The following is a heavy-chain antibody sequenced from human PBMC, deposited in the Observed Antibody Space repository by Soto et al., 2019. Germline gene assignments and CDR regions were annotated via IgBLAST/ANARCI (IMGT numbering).Heavy chain of an antibody. J-gene: IGHJ4*02. CDR1: GGSISSGGYY. V-gene: IGHV4-31*03. CDR3: ARDVRSYGHSLDY. D-gene: IGHD5-18*01. Sequence: TLSLTCTVSGGSISSGGYYWSWTRQHPGKGLEWIGYIYYSGTTYYNPSLKSRITISVDPSKNQFSLKLSSVTAADTAVYYCARDVRSYGHSLDYWGQGTLVTVSS. CDR2: IYYSGTT.